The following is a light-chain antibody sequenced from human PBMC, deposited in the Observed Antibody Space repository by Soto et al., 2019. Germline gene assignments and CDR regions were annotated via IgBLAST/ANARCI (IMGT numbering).Light chain of an antibody. J-gene: IGKJ1*01. V-gene: IGKV1-5*01. CDR1: QSISSW. Sequence: DIQMTQSPSTLSASVGDRVTITCRASQSISSWLAWYQQKPGKAPKLLIYDASSLESAVPSRFSGSGSGTEFTLTISSPQPDDFATYYCQQYNRYTWTYGQGTTVEIK. CDR3: QQYNRYTWT. CDR2: DAS.